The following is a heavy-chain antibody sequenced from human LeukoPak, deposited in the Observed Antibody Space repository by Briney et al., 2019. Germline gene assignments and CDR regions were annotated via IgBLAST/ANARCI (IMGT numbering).Heavy chain of an antibody. D-gene: IGHD1-1*01. V-gene: IGHV3-74*01. CDR1: EFTLSSYW. J-gene: IGHJ4*02. CDR3: ARARQPLELDY. CDR2: INSDGSDT. Sequence: GGSLRLSCAASEFTLSSYWMHWVRQAPGKGLVWVSRINSDGSDTTYADSVKGRFTISRDNAKNTLYLQMNSLRAEDTAVYYCARARQPLELDYWGQGTLVTVSS.